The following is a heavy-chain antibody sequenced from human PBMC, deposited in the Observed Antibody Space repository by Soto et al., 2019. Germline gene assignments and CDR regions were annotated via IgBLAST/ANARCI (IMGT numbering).Heavy chain of an antibody. CDR3: ARVGLVVVAAYYVDI. Sequence: PSETLSLTCTVSGGSISSGGYYWSWIRQHPGKGLEWIGYIYYSGSTYYNPSLKSRVTISVDTSKNQFSLKLSSVTAADTAVYYCARVGLVVVAAYYVDIWGQGTMVTVSS. CDR1: GGSISSGGYY. CDR2: IYYSGST. J-gene: IGHJ3*02. V-gene: IGHV4-31*03. D-gene: IGHD2-15*01.